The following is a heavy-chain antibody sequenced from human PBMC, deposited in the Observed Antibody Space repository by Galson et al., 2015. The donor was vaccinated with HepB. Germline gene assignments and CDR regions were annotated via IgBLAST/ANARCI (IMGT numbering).Heavy chain of an antibody. Sequence: SLRLSCAASGFTFSSYAMHWVRQAPGKGLEWVAVISYDGSNKYYADSVKGRFTISRDNSKNTLYLQMNSLRAEDTAVYYCAKDFPPYSNLYFDYWGLGTLVTVSS. J-gene: IGHJ4*02. D-gene: IGHD4-11*01. CDR1: GFTFSSYA. V-gene: IGHV3-30-3*01. CDR3: AKDFPPYSNLYFDY. CDR2: ISYDGSNK.